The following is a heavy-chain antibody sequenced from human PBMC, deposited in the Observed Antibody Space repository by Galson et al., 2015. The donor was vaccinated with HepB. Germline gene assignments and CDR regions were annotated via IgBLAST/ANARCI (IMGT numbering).Heavy chain of an antibody. CDR3: ARLGDLSGYSSL. D-gene: IGHD6-19*01. V-gene: IGHV3-73*01. CDR2: IRSKASSHAT. Sequence: SLRLSCAASGFTFGGSAIHWVRQASGKGLEWVGRIRSKASSHATAYTASLKGRFTISRDDSKNTAYLHMNSLKTEDPAVYYCARLGDLSGYSSLWGQGTLVTVSS. CDR1: GFTFGGSA. J-gene: IGHJ4*02.